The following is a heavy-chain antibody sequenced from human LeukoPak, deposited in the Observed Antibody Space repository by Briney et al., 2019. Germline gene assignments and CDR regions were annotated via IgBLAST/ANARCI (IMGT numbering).Heavy chain of an antibody. CDR3: ARDVSRYYYYYGMDV. D-gene: IGHD3-9*01. V-gene: IGHV1-8*01. J-gene: IGHJ6*02. CDR2: MNPNSGNT. CDR1: GYTFTSYD. Sequence: ASVKVSCKASGYTFTSYDINWVRQATGQGLEWMGWMNPNSGNTGYAQKFEGRVTMTRNTSISTAYMEMSSLRSEDTAVYYCARDVSRYYYYYGMDVWGQGTTVTVSS.